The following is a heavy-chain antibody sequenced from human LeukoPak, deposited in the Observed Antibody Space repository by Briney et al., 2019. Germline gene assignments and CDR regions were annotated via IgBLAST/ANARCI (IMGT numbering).Heavy chain of an antibody. D-gene: IGHD6-19*01. CDR3: ARDTTVASGMQF. Sequence: SETLSLTCTVSGGSISNYSWTWVRQSPGKGLEWIGSVVTTTTNYSPALRSRVAISVHTSKNQFSLRLESVTTADTAVYYCARDTTVASGMQFWGQGALVTVSS. J-gene: IGHJ4*02. CDR2: VVTTTT. V-gene: IGHV4-4*07. CDR1: GGSISNYS.